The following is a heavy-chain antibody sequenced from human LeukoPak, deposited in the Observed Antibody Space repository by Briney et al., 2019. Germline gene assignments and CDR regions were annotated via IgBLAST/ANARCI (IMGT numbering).Heavy chain of an antibody. CDR1: GGTFSSYA. CDR2: IIPIFGIA. V-gene: IGHV1-69*04. D-gene: IGHD1-1*01. CDR3: AKGPPTSVPGGNMDV. Sequence: ASVKVSCKASGGTFSSYAISWVRQAPGQGLEWMGRIIPIFGIANYAQKFQGRVTITADKSTSTAYMELSSLRSEDTAVYYCAKGPPTSVPGGNMDVLGQGTKV. J-gene: IGHJ6*02.